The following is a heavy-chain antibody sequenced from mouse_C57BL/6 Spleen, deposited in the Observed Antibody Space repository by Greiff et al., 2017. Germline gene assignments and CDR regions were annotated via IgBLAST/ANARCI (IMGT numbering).Heavy chain of an antibody. D-gene: IGHD2-4*01. CDR1: GYTFTSYW. V-gene: IGHV1-64*01. J-gene: IGHJ4*01. Sequence: QVQLQQPGAELVKPGASVKLSCKASGYTFTSYWMHWVKQRPGQGLEWIGMIHPNSGSTNYNEKFKSKATLTVDKSSSTAYMQLSSLTSEDSAVYYCAREGSYYDYDEDAMDYWGQGTSVTVSS. CDR2: IHPNSGST. CDR3: AREGSYYDYDEDAMDY.